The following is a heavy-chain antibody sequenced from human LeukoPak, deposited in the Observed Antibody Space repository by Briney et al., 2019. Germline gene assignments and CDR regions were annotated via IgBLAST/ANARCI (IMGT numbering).Heavy chain of an antibody. Sequence: GGSLRLSCAASGFTFSSYAMSWVRPAPGKGLEWVSAISGSGGSTYYADSVKGRFTISRDNSKNTLYLQMNSLRAEDTAVYYCAKAHYDSSGYYYAFDYWGQGTLVTVSS. D-gene: IGHD3-22*01. V-gene: IGHV3-23*01. J-gene: IGHJ4*02. CDR3: AKAHYDSSGYYYAFDY. CDR2: ISGSGGST. CDR1: GFTFSSYA.